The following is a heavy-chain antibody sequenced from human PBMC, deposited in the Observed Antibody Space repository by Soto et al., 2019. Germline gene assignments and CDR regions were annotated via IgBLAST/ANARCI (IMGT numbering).Heavy chain of an antibody. V-gene: IGHV3-30*18. CDR2: ISYDGSNK. D-gene: IGHD3-22*01. CDR1: GFTFSSYG. CDR3: AKDDGYYDSSGHYYFDY. Sequence: QVQLVESGGGVVQPGRSLRLSCAASGFTFSSYGMHWVRQAPGKGLEGGAVISYDGSNKYYADSVEGRFTISRDNSQTTRYLQRNSLRAEDTAVYYCAKDDGYYDSSGHYYFDYWGQGSLVTVSS. J-gene: IGHJ4*02.